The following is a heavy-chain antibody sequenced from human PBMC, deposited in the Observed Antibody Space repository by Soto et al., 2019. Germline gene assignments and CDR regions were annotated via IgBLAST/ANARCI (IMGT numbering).Heavy chain of an antibody. CDR2: ISSSSSYI. CDR1: GFTFSSHS. J-gene: IGHJ4*02. Sequence: GGSLRLSCAASGFTFSSHSMNWVRQAPGKGLEWVSSISSSSSYIYYADSVKGRFTISRDNAKNSLYLQMNSLRAEDTAVYYCASPLSPIDYWGQGTLVTVSS. CDR3: ASPLSPIDY. V-gene: IGHV3-21*01.